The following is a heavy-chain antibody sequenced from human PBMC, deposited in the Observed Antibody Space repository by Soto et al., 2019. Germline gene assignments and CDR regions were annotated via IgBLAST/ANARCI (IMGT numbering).Heavy chain of an antibody. Sequence: EVRLLESGGGLAQPGGSRRLSCAASGFTFSSSAMNWVRQAPGKGLEWVSSIRVGGGDTFYADSVRGRFTVSRDISRNTQYLQMNSLRAEDTAIYYSAKCYVGSVRTSGWCNWFDPWGQGTLVPVSS. CDR3: AKCYVGSVRTSGWCNWFDP. CDR2: IRVGGGDT. J-gene: IGHJ5*02. D-gene: IGHD6-19*01. V-gene: IGHV3-23*01. CDR1: GFTFSSSA.